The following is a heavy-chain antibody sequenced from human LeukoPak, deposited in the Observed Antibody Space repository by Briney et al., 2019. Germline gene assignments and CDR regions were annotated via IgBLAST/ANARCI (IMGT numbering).Heavy chain of an antibody. V-gene: IGHV4-30-4*08. CDR1: GGSISSYY. CDR3: ARVYDFWSGYSFGAFNI. Sequence: SETLSLTCTVSGGSISSYYWSWLRQPPGKGLEWIGYIYYSGRTYYNPSLKSRVSISVDTSKNQFTLKLSSVTAADTAVYYCARVYDFWSGYSFGAFNIWGQGTMVTVSS. CDR2: IYYSGRT. J-gene: IGHJ3*02. D-gene: IGHD3-3*01.